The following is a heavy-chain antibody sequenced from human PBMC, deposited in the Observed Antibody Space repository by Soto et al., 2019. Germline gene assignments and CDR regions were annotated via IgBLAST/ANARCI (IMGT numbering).Heavy chain of an antibody. J-gene: IGHJ5*02. CDR2: INAGNGNT. V-gene: IGHV1-3*01. CDR3: ARGFRGGDADGFDH. Sequence: ASVKVSCKASGYTFTSYAMHWVRQAPGQRLEWMGWINAGNGNTKYSQKFQGRVTITRDTSASTAYMELSSLRSEDTAVYYCARGFRGGDADGFDHWGQGTLGTVS. D-gene: IGHD2-21*02. CDR1: GYTFTSYA.